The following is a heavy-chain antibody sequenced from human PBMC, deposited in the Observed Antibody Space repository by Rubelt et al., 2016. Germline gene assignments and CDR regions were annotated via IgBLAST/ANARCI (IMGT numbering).Heavy chain of an antibody. V-gene: IGHV3-23*04. CDR3: AKAGYTSGWFNWFDP. D-gene: IGHD6-19*01. J-gene: IGHJ5*02. CDR2: ISGSGGTT. CDR1: GFTFSTYA. Sequence: EVQLVESGGDLVQPGGSLRLSCAASGFTFSTYAMNWVRQAPGKGLEWVSVISGSGGTTYYADSVKGRFTISRDNSKNTLYLQMNSLRAEDTAVYYCAKAGYTSGWFNWFDPWGQGTLVTVSS.